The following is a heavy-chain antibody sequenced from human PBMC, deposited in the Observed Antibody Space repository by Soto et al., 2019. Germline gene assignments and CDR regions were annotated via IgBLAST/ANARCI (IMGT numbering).Heavy chain of an antibody. CDR1: GGTFSSYA. V-gene: IGHV1-69*13. CDR3: ARIIAVAGYNWFDP. D-gene: IGHD6-19*01. J-gene: IGHJ5*02. CDR2: IIPIFGTA. Sequence: SVKVSCKASGGTFSSYAISWVRQAPGQGLEWMGGIIPIFGTANYAQKFQGRVTITADESTSTAYMELRSLRSDDTAVYYCARIIAVAGYNWFDPWGQGTLVTVSS.